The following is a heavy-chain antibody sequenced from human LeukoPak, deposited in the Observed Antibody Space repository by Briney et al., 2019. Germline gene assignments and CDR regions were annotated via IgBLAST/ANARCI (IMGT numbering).Heavy chain of an antibody. Sequence: PGGSLRLFCAASGFTFSTYAMHWVRQAPGKGLECVSAISSNGGSTYYADSVKGRFTISRDNSKNTLYLQMGSLRAEDMAVYYCAREGTQAAALDYWGQGTLVTVSS. CDR1: GFTFSTYA. CDR2: ISSNGGST. D-gene: IGHD6-13*01. CDR3: AREGTQAAALDY. V-gene: IGHV3-64*02. J-gene: IGHJ4*02.